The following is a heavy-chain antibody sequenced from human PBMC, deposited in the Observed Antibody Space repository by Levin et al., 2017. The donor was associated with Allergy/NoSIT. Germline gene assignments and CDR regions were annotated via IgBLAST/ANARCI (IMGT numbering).Heavy chain of an antibody. CDR1: GFTFSSYA. J-gene: IGHJ5*02. Sequence: PGGSLRLSCSGSGFTFSSYAMHWVRQAPGKGLEYVSAISSNGGSTYYADSVKGRFTISRDNSKKTLYLQMSSLRAEDTAVYYCVKDSRYEWGLRGRNWFDPWGQGTLVTVSS. CDR3: VKDSRYEWGLRGRNWFDP. D-gene: IGHD1-26*01. CDR2: ISSNGGST. V-gene: IGHV3-64D*06.